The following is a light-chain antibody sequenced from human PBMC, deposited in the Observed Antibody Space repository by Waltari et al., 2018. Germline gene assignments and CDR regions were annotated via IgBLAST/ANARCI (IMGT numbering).Light chain of an antibody. CDR1: GGAVTGSHY. J-gene: IGLJ2*01. CDR3: CRRFGEVVL. CDR2: NTG. V-gene: IGLV7-46*01. Sequence: QAVVTPEPSLTVSPGGTVTLTCGSSGGAVTGSHYPYWFQQKPGQAPSTLIYNTGNSLPVTPARFSGARLGDKADRTPSAARPEEEAEYYCCRRFGEVVLFGAGTRLTVL.